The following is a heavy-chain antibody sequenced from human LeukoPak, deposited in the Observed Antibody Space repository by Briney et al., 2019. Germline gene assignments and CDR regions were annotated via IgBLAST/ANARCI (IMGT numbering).Heavy chain of an antibody. CDR1: GFTFSDYY. J-gene: IGHJ4*02. CDR3: AREIRSTVADYFDY. Sequence: GGSLRLSCAASGFTFSDYYMSWIRQAPGKGLEWVSDISSSSSYTNYADSVKGRFTISRDNAKNSLYLQMNSLRAEDTAVYYCAREIRSTVADYFDYWGQGTLVTVSS. D-gene: IGHD4-23*01. CDR2: ISSSSSYT. V-gene: IGHV3-11*05.